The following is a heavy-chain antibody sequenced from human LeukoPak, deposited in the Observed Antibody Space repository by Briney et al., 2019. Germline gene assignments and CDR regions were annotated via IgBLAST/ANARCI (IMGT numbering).Heavy chain of an antibody. CDR2: IYYTGST. CDR1: GGSISGSSYY. V-gene: IGHV4-39*07. J-gene: IGHJ3*02. CDR3: ARDPSYGAFDI. D-gene: IGHD5-18*01. Sequence: PSETLSLTCTVSGGSISGSSYYWGWIRQPPGKGLEWIGSIYYTGSTYYNPSLKSRVTISVDASKNQFSLKLSSVTAADTAVYYCARDPSYGAFDIWGQGTMVTVSS.